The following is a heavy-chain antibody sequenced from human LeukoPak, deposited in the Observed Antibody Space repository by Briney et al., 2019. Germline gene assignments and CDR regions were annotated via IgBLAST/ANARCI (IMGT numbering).Heavy chain of an antibody. CDR1: GFAAGSNY. V-gene: IGHV3-53*01. J-gene: IGHJ4*02. CDR3: ARRPGN. D-gene: IGHD1-14*01. Sequence: GGSRSLSWVASGFAAGSNYMSGVGQAPGKGLEWVSLIYSGGAIRYADSVKGRFTISRDSSKNTLFLQMNDLTVEDTARYYCARRPGNWGQGILVTVSS. CDR2: IYSGGAI.